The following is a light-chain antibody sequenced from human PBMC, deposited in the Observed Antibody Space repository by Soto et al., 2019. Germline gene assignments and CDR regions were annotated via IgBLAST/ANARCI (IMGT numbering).Light chain of an antibody. V-gene: IGLV3-21*02. CDR2: DDG. CDR1: NIAIKS. Sequence: SYELTQAPSVSVAPGQTARITCGGNNIAIKSVHWYQQKPGQAPVLVVYDDGDRPSGIPERFSGSNSRNTATLTITRVEAGDEADYHCQVWDSSSDHRVVFGGGTKLNVL. CDR3: QVWDSSSDHRVV. J-gene: IGLJ2*01.